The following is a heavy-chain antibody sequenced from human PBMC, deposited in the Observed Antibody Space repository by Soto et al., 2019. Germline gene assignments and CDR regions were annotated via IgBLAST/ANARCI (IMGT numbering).Heavy chain of an antibody. J-gene: IGHJ6*02. CDR3: ASVSAAQYYYGMDA. CDR2: IDTTGITT. D-gene: IGHD2-15*01. Sequence: GGSLRLSCVASEFSFSTYWMHWVRQAPGKGLMWVARIDTTGITTTYADSVQGRFTISRDNAKNTMYLQMNSVRDEDTAIYFCASVSAAQYYYGMDAWGQGTKVTVSS. CDR1: EFSFSTYW. V-gene: IGHV3-74*01.